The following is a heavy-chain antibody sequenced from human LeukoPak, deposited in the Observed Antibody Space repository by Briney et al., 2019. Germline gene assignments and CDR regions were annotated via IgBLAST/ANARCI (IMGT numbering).Heavy chain of an antibody. CDR2: IYYSGST. CDR3: ARQVRGYSYPKFDP. Sequence: KPSETLSLTCTVSGGSISSYYWSWIRQPPGKGLEWIGYIYYSGSTNYNPSLKSRVTISVDTSKNQFSLKLSSVTAADTAVYYCARQVRGYSYPKFDPWGQGTLVTVSS. V-gene: IGHV4-59*08. D-gene: IGHD5-18*01. CDR1: GGSISSYY. J-gene: IGHJ5*02.